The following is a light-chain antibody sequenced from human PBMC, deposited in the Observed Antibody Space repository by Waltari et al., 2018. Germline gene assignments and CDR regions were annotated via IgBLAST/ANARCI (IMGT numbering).Light chain of an antibody. J-gene: IGKJ2*02. Sequence: IQMTQSPSSLSASVAARVTITCRASQSISSYLNWYQQKPGKAPKLLIYAASSLQSGVPSRFRGSGSGTDFTLTISSLQPEDFATYYCQQSYSTPCTFGQGTKLEIK. CDR3: QQSYSTPCT. CDR1: QSISSY. V-gene: IGKV1-39*01. CDR2: AAS.